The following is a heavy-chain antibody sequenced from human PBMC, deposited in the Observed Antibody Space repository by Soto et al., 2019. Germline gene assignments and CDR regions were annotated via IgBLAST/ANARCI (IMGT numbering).Heavy chain of an antibody. CDR2: ISYSGTT. CDR1: GASISSGGYY. CDR3: ARGRGYSYGLDP. J-gene: IGHJ5*02. V-gene: IGHV4-30-4*08. Sequence: SETLSLTCTVSGASISSGGYYWSWIRQHPGKGLEWIGFISYSGTTSYSPSLKSRVAISLDTSKNQFSLSLSSVTAADTAVYYCARGRGYSYGLDPWGQGTLVTVSS. D-gene: IGHD5-18*01.